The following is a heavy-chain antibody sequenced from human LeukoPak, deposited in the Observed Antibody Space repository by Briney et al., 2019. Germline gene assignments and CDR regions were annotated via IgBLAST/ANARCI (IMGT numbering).Heavy chain of an antibody. D-gene: IGHD2-15*01. Sequence: ASVKVSCKASGYTFTSYYMHWVRQAPGQGLEWMGIIHPSGGSTSYAQKFQGRVTMTRDTSTSTVYMELSSLRSEDTAVYYCARDLGCSGGSCYNWFDPWGQGTLVTVSS. CDR3: ARDLGCSGGSCYNWFDP. CDR2: IHPSGGST. CDR1: GYTFTSYY. J-gene: IGHJ5*02. V-gene: IGHV1-46*01.